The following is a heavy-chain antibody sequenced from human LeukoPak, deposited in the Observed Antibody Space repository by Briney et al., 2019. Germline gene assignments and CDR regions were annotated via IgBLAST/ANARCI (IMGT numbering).Heavy chain of an antibody. CDR3: AELGITMIGGV. D-gene: IGHD3-10*02. CDR2: ISSSGSTI. J-gene: IGHJ6*03. Sequence: PGGSLRLSCAASGFTFSNAWMSWVRQAPGKGLEWVSYISSSGSTIYYADSVKGRFTISRDNAKHSLYLQMNSLRAEDTAVYYCAELGITMIGGVWGKGTTVTI. CDR1: GFTFSNAW. V-gene: IGHV3-11*04.